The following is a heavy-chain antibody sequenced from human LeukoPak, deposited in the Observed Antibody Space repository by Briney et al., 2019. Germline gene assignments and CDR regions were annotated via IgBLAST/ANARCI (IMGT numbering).Heavy chain of an antibody. V-gene: IGHV1-46*01. CDR2: ISPSGGST. Sequence: ASVKVSCKAFGYTFTSNYMHWVRQAPGQGPEWMGVISPSGGSTTYAQKFQGRVTLTRDMSTSTDYLELSSLRSEDTAVYYCTRVEETATTAAIIRKYSYYYYYMDVWGKGNTVTVSS. CDR3: TRVEETATTAAIIRKYSYYYYYMDV. D-gene: IGHD4-11*01. J-gene: IGHJ6*03. CDR1: GYTFTSNY.